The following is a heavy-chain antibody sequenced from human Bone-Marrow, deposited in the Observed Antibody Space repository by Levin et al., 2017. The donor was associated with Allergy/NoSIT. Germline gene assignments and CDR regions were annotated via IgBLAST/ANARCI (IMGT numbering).Heavy chain of an antibody. V-gene: IGHV2-5*02. Sequence: ESGPTLVKPTQALALTCTFSGFSLSTTGVGVGWIRQPPGKALECLALIYWDDDKRYSPSLKSRLIVTKDTSKNQVVLTMTNMDPVDTGTYYCAHRRGGYNWNDANFDYWGQGIPVTVSS. CDR2: IYWDDDK. D-gene: IGHD1-1*01. CDR1: GFSLSTTGVG. CDR3: AHRRGGYNWNDANFDY. J-gene: IGHJ4*02.